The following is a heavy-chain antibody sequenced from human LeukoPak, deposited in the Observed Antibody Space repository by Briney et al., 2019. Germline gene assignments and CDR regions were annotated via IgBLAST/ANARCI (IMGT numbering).Heavy chain of an antibody. J-gene: IGHJ5*02. V-gene: IGHV1-69*06. D-gene: IGHD1-26*01. CDR1: GGTFSSYA. CDR3: ARDLKGRSGSRNWFDP. Sequence: ASVKVSCKASGGTFSSYAISWVRQAPGQGLEWMGGIIPIFGTTNYAQKFQDRVTITADKSTSTAYMELSSLRSEDTAVYYCARDLKGRSGSRNWFDPWGQGTLVTVSS. CDR2: IIPIFGTT.